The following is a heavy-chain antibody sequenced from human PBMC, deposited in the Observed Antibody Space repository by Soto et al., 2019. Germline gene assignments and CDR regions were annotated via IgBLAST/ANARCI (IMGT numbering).Heavy chain of an antibody. J-gene: IGHJ4*02. CDR3: AKGWEVIMGAHY. Sequence: ASVTVSCKASGYTFTGYFIHWVRQAPGQGLEWMGWINPRSGDTNYAQNFQGRVTMTRDTSITTAYMELSTLRSDDTAVYYCAKGWEVIMGAHYWGQGTLVTVSS. D-gene: IGHD1-26*01. CDR2: INPRSGDT. V-gene: IGHV1-2*02. CDR1: GYTFTGYF.